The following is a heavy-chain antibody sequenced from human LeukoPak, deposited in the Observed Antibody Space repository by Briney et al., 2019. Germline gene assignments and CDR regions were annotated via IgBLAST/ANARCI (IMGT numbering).Heavy chain of an antibody. D-gene: IGHD6-19*01. Sequence: ASVKVSCKASGYTFPSYYMYWVRQAPGQGLECMGIINPSGGSTSYAQKFQDRVTMTWDMSTTTVYMELSSLRSEDTAVYYCARGGKIAVVGTRSPQYFQHWGQGTLVTVSS. CDR2: INPSGGST. V-gene: IGHV1-46*01. CDR3: ARGGKIAVVGTRSPQYFQH. CDR1: GYTFPSYY. J-gene: IGHJ1*01.